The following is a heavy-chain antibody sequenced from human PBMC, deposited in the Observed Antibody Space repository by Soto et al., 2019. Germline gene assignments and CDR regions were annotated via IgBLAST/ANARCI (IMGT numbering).Heavy chain of an antibody. Sequence: GGSLRLSCAASGLTFSSYAMHWVRQAPGKGLEWVAVISYDGSNKYYADSVKGRFTISRDNSKNTLYLQMNSLRAEDTAVCYCARDSRELLADDWGQGTLVTVAS. V-gene: IGHV3-30-3*01. CDR1: GLTFSSYA. CDR2: ISYDGSNK. CDR3: ARDSRELLADD. D-gene: IGHD1-26*01. J-gene: IGHJ4*02.